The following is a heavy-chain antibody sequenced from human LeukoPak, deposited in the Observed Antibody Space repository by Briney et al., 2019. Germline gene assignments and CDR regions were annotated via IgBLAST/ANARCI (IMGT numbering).Heavy chain of an antibody. D-gene: IGHD6-19*01. CDR1: GFSVNNNY. Sequence: GGSLRLSCAASGFSVNNNYVNWVRQAPGKGLEWVSSISSSSSYIYYADSVKGRFTISRDNAKNSLYLQMNSLRAEDTAVYYCAREVAAPYFDYWGQGTLVTVSS. V-gene: IGHV3-21*01. CDR2: ISSSSSYI. J-gene: IGHJ4*02. CDR3: AREVAAPYFDY.